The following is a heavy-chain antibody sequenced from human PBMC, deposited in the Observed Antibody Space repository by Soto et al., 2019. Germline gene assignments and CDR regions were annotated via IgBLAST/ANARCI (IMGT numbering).Heavy chain of an antibody. V-gene: IGHV4-59*03. J-gene: IGHJ3*02. CDR3: VKGVVATITRRTFDI. CDR2: IYYSGST. CDR1: GGSISSYY. D-gene: IGHD5-12*01. Sequence: PSETLSLTCTVSGGSISSYYWSWIRQPPGKGLEWIGYIYYSGSTNYNPSLKSRVAISVDNSKNTLYLQMSSLRAEDTAVYYCVKGVVATITRRTFDIWGQGTMVTVSS.